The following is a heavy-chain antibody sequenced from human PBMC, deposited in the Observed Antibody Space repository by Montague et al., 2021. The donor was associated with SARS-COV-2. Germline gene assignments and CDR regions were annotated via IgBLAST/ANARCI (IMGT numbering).Heavy chain of an antibody. CDR1: GFSLSTRGVG. Sequence: PALVNPTQTLTLTCTFSGFSLSTRGVGVGWIRQPPGKALEWLALIYCDDDERYSPSLEGRLTISKDNSKNQVVLTMTKMAPVDTATYYCAHTKAPAGDRWFDPWGQGTPVTVSS. J-gene: IGHJ5*02. CDR3: AHTKAPAGDRWFDP. V-gene: IGHV2-5*02. D-gene: IGHD6-13*01. CDR2: IYCDDDE.